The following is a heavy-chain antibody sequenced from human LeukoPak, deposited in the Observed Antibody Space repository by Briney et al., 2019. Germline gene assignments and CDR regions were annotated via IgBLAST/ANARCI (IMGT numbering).Heavy chain of an antibody. CDR1: GFTFSKYA. CDR3: AKTTGNIVGAYFDY. D-gene: IGHD1-26*01. CDR2: ISGSGGGT. V-gene: IGHV3-23*01. Sequence: GGSLRLSCAASGFTFSKYAFHWVRQAPGKGPEWVAVISGSGGGTFYADSVKGRFTISRDSSKNTVYLQMNSLRAEDTAVYYCAKTTGNIVGAYFDYWGQGTLVTVSS. J-gene: IGHJ4*02.